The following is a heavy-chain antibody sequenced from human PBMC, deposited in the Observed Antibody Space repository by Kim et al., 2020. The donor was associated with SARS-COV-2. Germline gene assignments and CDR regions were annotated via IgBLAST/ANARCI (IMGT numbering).Heavy chain of an antibody. Sequence: SETLSLTCAVSGGSISSSNWWSWVRQPPGKGLEWIGEIYHSGSTNYNPSLKSRVTISVDKSKNQFSLKLSSVTAADTAVYYCARAPHFGLWFGEGNWFDPWGQGTLVTVSS. CDR3: ARAPHFGLWFGEGNWFDP. J-gene: IGHJ5*02. V-gene: IGHV4-4*02. D-gene: IGHD3-10*01. CDR1: GGSISSSNW. CDR2: IYHSGST.